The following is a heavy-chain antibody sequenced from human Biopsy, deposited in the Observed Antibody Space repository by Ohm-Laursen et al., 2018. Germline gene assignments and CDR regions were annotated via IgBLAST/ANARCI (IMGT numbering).Heavy chain of an antibody. CDR3: ARDGKRWDYSAYFSWHFDL. D-gene: IGHD4-11*01. CDR2: ISYDGSGE. V-gene: IGHV3-30*03. CDR1: GFTFSSYA. J-gene: IGHJ2*01. Sequence: SLRLSCAASGFTFSSYAMHWVRQAPGKGLEWVAVISYDGSGEYYADSLQGRFIISRDNPKNTVDLQMNSLRAEDTAVYFCARDGKRWDYSAYFSWHFDLWGRGTLVTVSS.